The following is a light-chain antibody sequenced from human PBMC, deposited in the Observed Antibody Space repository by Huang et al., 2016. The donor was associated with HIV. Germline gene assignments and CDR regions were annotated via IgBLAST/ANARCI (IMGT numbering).Light chain of an antibody. CDR1: QSLLHSDGNNY. J-gene: IGKJ2*01. CDR3: MQGLRTPRT. V-gene: IGKV2-28*01. Sequence: DVVMTQSPLSLPVTPGEPASISCRSSQSLLHSDGNNYFDWYLQKPGQSPQLLIYLGSSRACGVPARCRGSGSGTDFTLKISRVEAEDVGVYYCMQGLRTPRTFGQGTRLEIK. CDR2: LGS.